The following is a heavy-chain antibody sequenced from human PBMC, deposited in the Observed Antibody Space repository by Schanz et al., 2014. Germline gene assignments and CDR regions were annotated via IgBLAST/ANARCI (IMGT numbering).Heavy chain of an antibody. J-gene: IGHJ3*02. V-gene: IGHV3-11*04. Sequence: QVHLLESGGGLVEPGGSLRLSCAASGFSFSDYYMSWIRQAPGKGLEWISYIGSSSSRIDHADSVKGRFTISRDNAKNSLYLQMNGLRAEDTAVYYCARDGYSVVVISPTESFDIWGQGTMVTVSS. CDR1: GFSFSDYY. CDR2: IGSSSSRI. CDR3: ARDGYSVVVISPTESFDI. D-gene: IGHD2-21*01.